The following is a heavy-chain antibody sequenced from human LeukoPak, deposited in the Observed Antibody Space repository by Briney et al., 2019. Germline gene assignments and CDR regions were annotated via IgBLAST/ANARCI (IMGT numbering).Heavy chain of an antibody. J-gene: IGHJ4*02. D-gene: IGHD6-19*01. CDR2: ISASGSTI. Sequence: GGSLRLSCAASGFIFSSYEMNWVRQAPGKGLEWVSYISASGSTIYYADSVKGRFTFSRDNSKNLLYLQMNSLRAEDTAVYYCARGQWLVRGVYFDYWGQGTLVSVSS. CDR3: ARGQWLVRGVYFDY. V-gene: IGHV3-48*03. CDR1: GFIFSSYE.